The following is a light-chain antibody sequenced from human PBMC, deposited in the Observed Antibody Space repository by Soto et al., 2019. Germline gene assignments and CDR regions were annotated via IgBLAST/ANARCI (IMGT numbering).Light chain of an antibody. V-gene: IGLV2-14*01. CDR3: SSYTSSSSYV. J-gene: IGLJ1*01. Sequence: QSVLTQPASVSGSPGQSITISCTGTSSDVGGSRFVSWYQQKAGRAPKLLIYEVSNRPSGVSNRFSGSKSGNTASLTISGLQAEDEADYYCSSYTSSSSYVFGTGTKVTVL. CDR1: SSDVGGSRF. CDR2: EVS.